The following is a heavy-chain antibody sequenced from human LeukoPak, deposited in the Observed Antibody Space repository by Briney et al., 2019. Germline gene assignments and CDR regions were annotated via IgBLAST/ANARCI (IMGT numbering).Heavy chain of an antibody. V-gene: IGHV1-18*01. CDR2: ISAYNGNT. CDR3: ARDQDPGAFDI. Sequence: GASVKVSCKASSYTLTNYGISWVRQAPGQGHEWMGWISAYNGNTNYAQNLQGRVTMTTDTSTNTAYMELRSLRSDDTAVYYCARDQDPGAFDIWGQGTMVTVSS. CDR1: SYTLTNYG. J-gene: IGHJ3*02.